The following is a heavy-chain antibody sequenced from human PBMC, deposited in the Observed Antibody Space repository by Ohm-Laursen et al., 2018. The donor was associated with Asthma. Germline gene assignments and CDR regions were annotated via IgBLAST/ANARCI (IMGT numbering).Heavy chain of an antibody. V-gene: IGHV3-30-3*01. Sequence: SLRLSCTASRFNFNRYALHWARQAPGKGLEWVSIITSDGSWTSYADSVKGRFTISRDNSKNTLYMQMNSLRAEDTAVYYCARRDFSGGDTNAAFDIWGQGTMVAVSS. CDR3: ARRDFSGGDTNAAFDI. D-gene: IGHD2-21*02. CDR2: ITSDGSWT. J-gene: IGHJ3*02. CDR1: RFNFNRYA.